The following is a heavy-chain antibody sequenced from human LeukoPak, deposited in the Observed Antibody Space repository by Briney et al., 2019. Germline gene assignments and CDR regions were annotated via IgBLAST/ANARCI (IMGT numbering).Heavy chain of an antibody. CDR2: INHSGST. J-gene: IGHJ5*02. Sequence: SETLSLTCTVSGGSISSYYWSWIRQPPGKGLEWIGEINHSGSTNYNPSLKSRVTISVDTSKNQFSLKLSSVTAADTAVYYCARVSWGCYSSWGQGTLVTVSS. CDR1: GGSISSYY. D-gene: IGHD2-15*01. CDR3: ARVSWGCYSS. V-gene: IGHV4-34*01.